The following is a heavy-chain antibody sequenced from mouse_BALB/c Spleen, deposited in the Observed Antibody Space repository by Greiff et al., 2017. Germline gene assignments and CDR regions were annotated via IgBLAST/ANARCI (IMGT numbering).Heavy chain of an antibody. J-gene: IGHJ4*01. D-gene: IGHD2-3*01. CDR3: TREESMIPGGYAMDY. CDR1: GFTFSSYT. V-gene: IGHV5-6-4*01. CDR2: ISSGGSYT. Sequence: EVKVVESGGGLVKPGGSLKLSCAASGFTFSSYTMSWVRQTPEKRLEWVATISSGGSYTYYPDSVKGRFTISRDNAKNTLYLQMSSLKSEDTAMYYCTREESMIPGGYAMDYWGQGTSVTVSS.